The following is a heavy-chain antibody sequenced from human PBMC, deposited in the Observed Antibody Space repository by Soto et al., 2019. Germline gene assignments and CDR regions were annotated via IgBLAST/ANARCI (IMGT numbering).Heavy chain of an antibody. Sequence: GGSLRHSCAASGFNFTDHYMDWVRQAPGKGLEWVGRARNKVNGYIIAYAASVEGRFIISRDDSKNSLYLQMNSLKTEDTAVYFCARLMGTSFDLWGQGTLVTAPQ. CDR1: GFNFTDHY. CDR2: ARNKVNGYII. V-gene: IGHV3-72*01. CDR3: ARLMGTSFDL. D-gene: IGHD2-8*01. J-gene: IGHJ4*02.